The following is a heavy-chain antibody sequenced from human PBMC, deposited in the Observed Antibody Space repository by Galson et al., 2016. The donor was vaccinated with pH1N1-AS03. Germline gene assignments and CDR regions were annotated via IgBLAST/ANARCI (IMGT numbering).Heavy chain of an antibody. Sequence: SLRLSCAASGFTFTSSWMHWVRQAPGKGLVWVSHINEDGSTTRYADSVKGRFTISRDHAKNTLYLQMNSLRAEDTAVYFCVREQGGSDDYWGQGTLVIVSS. V-gene: IGHV3-74*01. CDR2: INEDGSTT. CDR3: VREQGGSDDY. J-gene: IGHJ4*02. D-gene: IGHD1-26*01. CDR1: GFTFTSSW.